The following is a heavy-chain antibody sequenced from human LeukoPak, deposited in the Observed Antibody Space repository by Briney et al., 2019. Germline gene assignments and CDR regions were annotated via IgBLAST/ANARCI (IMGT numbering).Heavy chain of an antibody. CDR2: IRRDGGAA. J-gene: IGHJ4*02. V-gene: IGHV3-7*01. CDR3: ARDHENGYYIH. CDR1: GFTFRDYW. D-gene: IGHD3-22*01. Sequence: PGGSLRLSCIASGFTFRDYWMTLVRRAPGKGLEWVANIRRDGGAAYYVDSVKGRFTISRDNAENSLFLQMNSLRVEDTAVYYCARDHENGYYIHWGQGTLVTVSS.